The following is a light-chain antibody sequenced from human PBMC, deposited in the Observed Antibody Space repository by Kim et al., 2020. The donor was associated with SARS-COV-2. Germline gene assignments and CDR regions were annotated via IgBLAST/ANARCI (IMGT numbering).Light chain of an antibody. V-gene: IGKV1-5*01. CDR3: QQYNRYPHT. Sequence: DIQMTQSPSTLSASVGDRVTITCRASQSVSGWLAWYQQKPGKAPKLLIYDASTLESGVPSRFSGGGSGTEFTLTINTLQPDDFATYYCQQYNRYPHTFGQGNKLEI. CDR1: QSVSGW. J-gene: IGKJ2*01. CDR2: DAS.